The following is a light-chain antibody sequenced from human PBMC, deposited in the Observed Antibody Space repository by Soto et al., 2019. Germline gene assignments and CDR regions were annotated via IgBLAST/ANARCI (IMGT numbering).Light chain of an antibody. Sequence: IVLTQSPDTLTFSPGERATLSCRASQSVSSYLAWYQQKPGQAPRLLIYDASNRATGIPARFSGSGSGTDFTLTISSLEPEDFAVYYCQQRSNWPPTFGQGTKVDIK. CDR1: QSVSSY. CDR2: DAS. CDR3: QQRSNWPPT. J-gene: IGKJ1*01. V-gene: IGKV3-11*01.